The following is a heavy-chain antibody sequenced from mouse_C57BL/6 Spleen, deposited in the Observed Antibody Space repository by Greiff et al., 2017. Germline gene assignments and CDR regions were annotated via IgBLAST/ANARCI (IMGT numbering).Heavy chain of an antibody. D-gene: IGHD2-3*01. Sequence: VQLQQPGAELVRPGSSVKLSCKASGYTFTSYWMHWVKQRPIQGLEWIGNIDPSDSETHYNQKFKDKATLTVDKSSSTAYMQLSSLTSEDSAVYYCARGDEMAWFAYWGQGTLVTVSA. J-gene: IGHJ3*01. CDR2: IDPSDSET. CDR1: GYTFTSYW. CDR3: ARGDEMAWFAY. V-gene: IGHV1-52*01.